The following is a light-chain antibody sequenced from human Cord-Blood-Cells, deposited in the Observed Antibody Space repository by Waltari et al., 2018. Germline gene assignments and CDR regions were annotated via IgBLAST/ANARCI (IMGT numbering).Light chain of an antibody. V-gene: IGKV3-15*01. CDR1: QSVSSN. Sequence: EIVMTQSPATLSVSPGERATVSCRASQSVSSNLAWYQQKPGQGPRLLIYGASTRATGIPARFSVSGSGTEFTLTISSLQSEDFAVYYCQQYNNWPLTFGGGTKVEIK. J-gene: IGKJ4*01. CDR2: GAS. CDR3: QQYNNWPLT.